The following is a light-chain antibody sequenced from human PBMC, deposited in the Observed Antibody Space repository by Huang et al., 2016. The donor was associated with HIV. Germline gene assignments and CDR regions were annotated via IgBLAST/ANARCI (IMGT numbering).Light chain of an antibody. CDR3: QQYGSSPPYT. V-gene: IGKV3-20*01. CDR1: QSISSTF. Sequence: EIVLTQSPGTLSLSPGERATLSCRASQSISSTFLAWYQQKPGQAPRLLSYGASSRATGIPDRFGGSGSGTDFTLTISRLEPKDFAVYYCQQYGSSPPYTFGQGTKLEIK. CDR2: GAS. J-gene: IGKJ2*01.